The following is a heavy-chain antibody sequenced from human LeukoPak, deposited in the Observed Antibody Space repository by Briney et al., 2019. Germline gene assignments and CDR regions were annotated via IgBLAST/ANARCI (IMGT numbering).Heavy chain of an antibody. CDR3: AISMQGISAFYVTYFDY. V-gene: IGHV3-23*01. Sequence: GGSLRLFCAASGFTFSTYAMSWVRQAPGKGPEWVSVISGSGDSAHYADSLKGRFTISRDNSKNTLDLQMNSLRAEDTAVYYCAISMQGISAFYVTYFDYWGQGTLVTVSS. CDR1: GFTFSTYA. D-gene: IGHD2/OR15-2a*01. J-gene: IGHJ4*02. CDR2: ISGSGDSA.